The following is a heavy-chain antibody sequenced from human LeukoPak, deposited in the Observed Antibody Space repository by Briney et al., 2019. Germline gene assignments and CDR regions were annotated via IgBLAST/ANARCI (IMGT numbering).Heavy chain of an antibody. J-gene: IGHJ4*02. CDR2: IYSGGST. CDR3: ESSGWTTNYYFDY. CDR1: GFTVSSNY. Sequence: GGSLRLSCAASGFTVSSNYMSWVRQAPGKGLEWVSVIYSGGSTYYADSVKGRFTISRDNSKNTLYLQMNSLRAEDTAVYYRESSGWTTNYYFDYWGQGTLVTVSS. D-gene: IGHD6-19*01. V-gene: IGHV3-66*01.